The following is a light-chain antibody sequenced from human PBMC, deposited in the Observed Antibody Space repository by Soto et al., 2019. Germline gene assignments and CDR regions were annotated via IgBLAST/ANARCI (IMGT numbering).Light chain of an antibody. CDR3: MQALQTPVT. CDR1: QSLLYSNGYSY. V-gene: IGKV2-28*01. Sequence: DIVMTQSPLSLPVTPGEPASISCRSSQSLLYSNGYSYLDWYLQKPGQSPQLLIYLGSSRASGVPDRFSGSGSGTDFTLKISRVEAEDVGVYYCMQALQTPVTFGQGTRLEIK. CDR2: LGS. J-gene: IGKJ5*01.